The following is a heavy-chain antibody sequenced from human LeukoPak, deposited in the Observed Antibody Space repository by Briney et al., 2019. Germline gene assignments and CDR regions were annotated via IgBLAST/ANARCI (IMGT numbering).Heavy chain of an antibody. CDR2: INPSGGST. V-gene: IGHV1-46*01. Sequence: ASVKVSCKASGYTFTSYYMHWVRQAPGQGLEWMGIINPSGGSTSYAQKFQGRVTMTRDTSTSTVYMELSSLRSEDTAVYYCARDLFGVYYDFWPGDYWGQGALVTVSS. J-gene: IGHJ4*02. CDR3: ARDLFGVYYDFWPGDY. D-gene: IGHD3-3*01. CDR1: GYTFTSYY.